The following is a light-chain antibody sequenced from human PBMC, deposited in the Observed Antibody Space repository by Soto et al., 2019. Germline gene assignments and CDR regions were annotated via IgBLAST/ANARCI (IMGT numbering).Light chain of an antibody. CDR1: SSNIGAGYD. J-gene: IGLJ1*01. CDR2: GNN. Sequence: QSVLTQPPSVSGAPGQRVTISCTGSSSNIGAGYDVHWYQQLPGTAPKLLIYGNNKRPSGVPNRFSGSKSGTSATLGITGLQTGDEADYYCGTWDSSLSAYVFGTGTKVTVL. CDR3: GTWDSSLSAYV. V-gene: IGLV1-40*01.